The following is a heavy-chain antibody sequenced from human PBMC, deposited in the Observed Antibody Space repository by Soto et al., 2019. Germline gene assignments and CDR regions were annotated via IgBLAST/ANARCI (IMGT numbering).Heavy chain of an antibody. CDR3: ARTRYSSGYYFDY. CDR2: IGASGGVT. V-gene: IGHV3-23*01. D-gene: IGHD2-15*01. CDR1: GFTFSNYA. J-gene: IGHJ4*02. Sequence: GGSLRLSCAASGFTFSNYAMSWVRQAPGKGLEWVSGIGASGGVTYYADSVKGRFTISRDNSKNTLYMQMNSLRAEDTAVYYCARTRYSSGYYFDYWGQGALVTVSS.